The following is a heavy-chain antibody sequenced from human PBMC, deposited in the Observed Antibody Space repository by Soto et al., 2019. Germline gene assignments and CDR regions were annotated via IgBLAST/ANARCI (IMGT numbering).Heavy chain of an antibody. Sequence: QVQLQESGPGLVKPSQTLSLTCTVSGGSISSGGYYWSWIRQHPGKGLEWIGYIYYSGSTYYNPSLKSRXXIXVXKSKNQFSLKLSSVTAADTAVYYCARGDGYNPRFDYWGQGTLVTVSS. CDR1: GGSISSGGYY. CDR2: IYYSGST. D-gene: IGHD5-12*01. CDR3: ARGDGYNPRFDY. V-gene: IGHV4-31*03. J-gene: IGHJ4*02.